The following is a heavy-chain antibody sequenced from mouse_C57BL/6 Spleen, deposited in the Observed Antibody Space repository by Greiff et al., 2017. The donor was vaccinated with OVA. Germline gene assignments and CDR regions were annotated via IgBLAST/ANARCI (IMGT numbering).Heavy chain of an antibody. J-gene: IGHJ2*01. Sequence: VKVVESGAELVKPGASVKISCKASGYAFSSYWMNWVKQRPGKGLEWIGQIYPGDGDTNYNGKFKGKATLTADKSSSTAYMQLSSLTSEDSAVYFCARGGYYGPLDYWGQGTTLTVSS. CDR3: ARGGYYGPLDY. V-gene: IGHV1-80*01. D-gene: IGHD1-1*01. CDR1: GYAFSSYW. CDR2: IYPGDGDT.